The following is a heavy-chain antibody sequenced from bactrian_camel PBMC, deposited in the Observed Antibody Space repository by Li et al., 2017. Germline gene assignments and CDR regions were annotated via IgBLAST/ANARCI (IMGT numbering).Heavy chain of an antibody. D-gene: IGHD4*01. CDR2: IERDGTT. V-gene: IGHV3S55*01. CDR1: RFTFGGRI. J-gene: IGHJ4*01. CDR3: VEGPVGLC. Sequence: VQLVESGGGSVQAGGSLRLSCKINRFTFGGRIMGWRRQAPGSECELVSTIERDGTTYYADSVKGRFTISQDKAKNTIYLQMNSLTPDDTAVYHCVEGPVGLCWSQGTQVTVS.